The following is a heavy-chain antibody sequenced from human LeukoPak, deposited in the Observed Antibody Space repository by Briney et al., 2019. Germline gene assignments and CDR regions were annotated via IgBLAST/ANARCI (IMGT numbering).Heavy chain of an antibody. D-gene: IGHD3-22*01. CDR3: AHRRYYYDSSGPQGGWFDP. CDR1: GFSLSTSGVG. V-gene: IGHV2-5*01. Sequence: GPTLVKPTQTLTLTCTFSGFSLSTSGVGVGWIRQPPGKALEWLALNYWNDDKRYSPSLKSRLTITKDTSKNQVVLTMTNMDPVDTATYYCAHRRYYYDSSGPQGGWFDPWGQGTLVTVSS. J-gene: IGHJ5*02. CDR2: NYWNDDK.